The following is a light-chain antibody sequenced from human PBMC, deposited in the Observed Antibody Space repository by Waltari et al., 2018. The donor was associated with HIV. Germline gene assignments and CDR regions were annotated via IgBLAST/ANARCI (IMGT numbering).Light chain of an antibody. J-gene: IGLJ3*02. V-gene: IGLV1-44*01. CDR2: TNR. CDR1: SSNIGDNP. CDR3: SSYAGSNNWV. Sequence: QSVLTQPPSVSGTPGQRVTISCSGSSSNIGDNPVSWYRQLPGTAPKLLIYTNRQRPSGVPARVSGSKSGTSASLAISGLQSEDEANYYCSSYAGSNNWVFGGGTKLTVL.